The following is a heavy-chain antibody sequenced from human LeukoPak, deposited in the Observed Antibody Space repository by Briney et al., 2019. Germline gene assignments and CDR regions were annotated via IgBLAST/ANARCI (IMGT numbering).Heavy chain of an antibody. CDR3: ARLRRDGYYYYYGMDV. J-gene: IGHJ6*04. CDR1: GYLFTSYW. D-gene: IGHD3-10*01. CDR2: IDPSDSYT. V-gene: IGHV5-10-1*01. Sequence: GESLKISCKGSGYLFTSYWISWVRQMPGKGLEWMERIDPSDSYTNYSPSFQGHVTISADKSISTAYLQWSSLKASDTAMYYCARLRRDGYYYYYGMDVWGKGTTVTVSS.